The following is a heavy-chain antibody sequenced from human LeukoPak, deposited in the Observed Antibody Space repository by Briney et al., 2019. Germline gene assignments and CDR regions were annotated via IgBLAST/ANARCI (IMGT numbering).Heavy chain of an antibody. CDR1: GDSIGRGSYY. CDR2: IFNTGST. Sequence: SETLSLTCAVSGDSIGRGSYYGGWIRQPAGKAPEWIGRIFNTGSTSYNPSLKSRVTISVDTSKNQFSLNLRSVTAADTAVYYCARDICGYNYGCFDSWGQGTLVTVSS. CDR3: ARDICGYNYGCFDS. V-gene: IGHV4-61*02. J-gene: IGHJ4*02. D-gene: IGHD5-18*01.